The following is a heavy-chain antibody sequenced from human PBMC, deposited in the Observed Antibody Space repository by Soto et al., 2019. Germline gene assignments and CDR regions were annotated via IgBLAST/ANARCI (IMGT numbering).Heavy chain of an antibody. D-gene: IGHD5-18*01. CDR1: GYTFTGYY. Sequence: ASVKVSCKASGYTFTGYYMHWVRQAPGQGLEWMGWINPNSGGTNYAQKFQGWVTMTRDTSISTAYMELSRLRSDDTALYFCARRRIEIIPAAMVWTFWFDPWGQGTLVTVS. CDR2: INPNSGGT. V-gene: IGHV1-2*04. J-gene: IGHJ5*02. CDR3: ARRRIEIIPAAMVWTFWFDP.